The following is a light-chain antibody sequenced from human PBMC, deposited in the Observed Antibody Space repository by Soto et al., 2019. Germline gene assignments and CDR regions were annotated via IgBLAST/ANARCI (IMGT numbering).Light chain of an antibody. CDR2: EVN. Sequence: QSALTQPPSASGSPGQSVTISCTGTSSDVGTYNYVSWLQHHPGKAPKLMIYEVNKRPSGVPDRFSGSKSGNTASLTVSGLQAEDEADYYCSSYAGSNFVVFGGGTKLTVL. CDR3: SSYAGSNFVV. V-gene: IGLV2-8*01. CDR1: SSDVGTYNY. J-gene: IGLJ2*01.